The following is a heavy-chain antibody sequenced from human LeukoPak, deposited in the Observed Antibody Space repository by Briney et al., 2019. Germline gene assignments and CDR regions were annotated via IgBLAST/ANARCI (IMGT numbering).Heavy chain of an antibody. CDR1: GYTFSSYG. V-gene: IGHV1-18*01. D-gene: IGHD3-3*01. CDR3: AAGRDFWSGYPQAGFDP. J-gene: IGHJ5*02. Sequence: ASVKVSCRASGYTFSSYGIAWVRQAPGQGLEWMGWVSTFTPYTNYAEKFQERVTITRDMSTRTAYMELSSLRSEDTAVYYCAAGRDFWSGYPQAGFDPWGQGTLVTVSS. CDR2: VSTFTPYT.